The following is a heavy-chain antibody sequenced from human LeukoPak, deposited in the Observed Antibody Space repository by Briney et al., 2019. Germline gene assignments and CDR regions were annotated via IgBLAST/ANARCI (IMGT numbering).Heavy chain of an antibody. V-gene: IGHV4-59*01. CDR3: ARVYQSAEYYFDY. CDR1: GGSIDGYY. J-gene: IGHJ4*02. CDR2: IYYTGST. Sequence: SETLSLTCTVSGGSIDGYYWSWIRQPPGKGMEWIGYIYYTGSTEYHPSLKSRVTISLDTSKNQFSLKLTSVTAADTAVYYCARVYQSAEYYFDYWGQGNLVSVSS. D-gene: IGHD2-2*01.